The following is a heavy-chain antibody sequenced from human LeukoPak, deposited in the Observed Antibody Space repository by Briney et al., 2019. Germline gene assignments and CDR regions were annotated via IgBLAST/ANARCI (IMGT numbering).Heavy chain of an antibody. D-gene: IGHD6-19*01. Sequence: SETLSLTCTVSGGSISSDYWSWIRQPPGKGLEWIGYIYYSGSTNYNPSLKSRVTISVDTSKNQFSLKLSSVTAADTAVYYCARRVAVAGVWDYWGQGTLVTVSS. CDR1: GGSISSDY. CDR2: IYYSGST. V-gene: IGHV4-59*12. J-gene: IGHJ4*02. CDR3: ARRVAVAGVWDY.